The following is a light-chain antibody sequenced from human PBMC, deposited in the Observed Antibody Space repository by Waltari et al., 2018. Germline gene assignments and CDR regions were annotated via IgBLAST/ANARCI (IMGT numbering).Light chain of an antibody. CDR3: NSYTRSNSSV. CDR1: SSDVGFYNY. J-gene: IGLJ3*02. Sequence: QSALTQPASVSGSPGQSITISCTGTSSDVGFYNYVSWYQQQPGKAPKLLIYDVSERPPGVSNRFSGSKSGNTASLTISGLQADDEADYHCNSYTRSNSSVFGGGTKLTVL. V-gene: IGLV2-14*03. CDR2: DVS.